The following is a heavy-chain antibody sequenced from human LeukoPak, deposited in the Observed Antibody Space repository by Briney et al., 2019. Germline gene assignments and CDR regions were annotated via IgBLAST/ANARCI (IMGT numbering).Heavy chain of an antibody. D-gene: IGHD2-15*01. V-gene: IGHV3-30*14. Sequence: PGRSLRLSCAASGFTLSSYAMHWVRQAPGKGLEWVAVISYDGSNKYYADSVKGRFTISRDNSKNTLYLQMGSLRAEDMAVYYCARELAGSIKNIVVVVAARGALDYWGQGTLVTVSS. CDR3: ARELAGSIKNIVVVVAARGALDY. CDR2: ISYDGSNK. J-gene: IGHJ4*02. CDR1: GFTLSSYA.